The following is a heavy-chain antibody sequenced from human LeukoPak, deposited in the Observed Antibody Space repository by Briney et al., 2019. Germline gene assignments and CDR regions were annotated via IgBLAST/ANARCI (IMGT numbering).Heavy chain of an antibody. V-gene: IGHV4-39*02. Sequence: SDTLSLTCNVSGGPISSSTYYWGWIRQPPGKGLEWIGSMYYSGSTYDNSSLKSRVTMFVDTSKSQFSLKLSSVTAADTAVYYCAREPASYYGSGSYFDSWGQGTLVSVSS. CDR3: AREPASYYGSGSYFDS. D-gene: IGHD3-10*01. J-gene: IGHJ4*02. CDR1: GGPISSSTYY. CDR2: MYYSGST.